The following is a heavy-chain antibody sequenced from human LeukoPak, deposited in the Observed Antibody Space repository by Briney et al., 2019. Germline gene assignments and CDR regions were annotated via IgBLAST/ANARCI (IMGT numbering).Heavy chain of an antibody. CDR2: IIPIFGTA. Sequence: ASVKVSCKASGGTFGSYAISWVRQAPGQGLEWMGGIIPIFGTANYAQKFQGRVTITADESTSTAYMELSSLRSEDTAVYYCARGRPVYCTNGVCYMVTNWFDPWGQGTLVTVS. D-gene: IGHD2-8*01. V-gene: IGHV1-69*13. CDR1: GGTFGSYA. CDR3: ARGRPVYCTNGVCYMVTNWFDP. J-gene: IGHJ5*02.